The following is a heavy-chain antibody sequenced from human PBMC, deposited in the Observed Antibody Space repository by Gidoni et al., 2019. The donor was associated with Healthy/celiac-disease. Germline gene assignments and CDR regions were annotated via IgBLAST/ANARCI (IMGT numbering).Heavy chain of an antibody. D-gene: IGHD3-22*01. CDR2: ISGSGGST. CDR1: GFPFSSYA. J-gene: IGHJ4*02. CDR3: AKNYYDSSGYYYFDY. Sequence: EVQLLESGGGLVQPGGSLRLPCAASGFPFSSYAIGWVRQAPGKGLEWVSAISGSGGSTYYADSVKGRFTISRDNSKNTLYLQMNSLRAEDTAVYYCAKNYYDSSGYYYFDYWGQGTLVTVSS. V-gene: IGHV3-23*01.